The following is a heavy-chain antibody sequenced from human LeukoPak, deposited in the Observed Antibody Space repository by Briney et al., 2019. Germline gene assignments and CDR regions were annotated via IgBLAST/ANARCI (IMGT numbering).Heavy chain of an antibody. V-gene: IGHV3-30*02. CDR2: IRYDGSNK. CDR1: GFTFSSYG. J-gene: IGHJ6*03. D-gene: IGHD2-15*01. CDR3: AKDSLAAKSYYYYMDV. Sequence: GGSLRLSCAASGFTFSSYGMHWVRQAPGKGLEWVAFIRYDGSNKYYADSVKGRFTISRDNSKNTLYLQMNSLRAEDTAVYYCAKDSLAAKSYYYYMDVWGKGTTVTVSS.